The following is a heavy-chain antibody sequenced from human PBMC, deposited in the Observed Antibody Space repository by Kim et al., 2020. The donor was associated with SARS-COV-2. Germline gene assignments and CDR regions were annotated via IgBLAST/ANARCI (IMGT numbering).Heavy chain of an antibody. D-gene: IGHD3-10*01. Sequence: PTYAQGFSGRFVFSLDPSVSTAYMQISGLKAEDTAVYFCAKDSGRDYYFDYWGQGTLVTVSS. CDR2: P. J-gene: IGHJ4*02. CDR3: AKDSGRDYYFDY. V-gene: IGHV7-4-1*02.